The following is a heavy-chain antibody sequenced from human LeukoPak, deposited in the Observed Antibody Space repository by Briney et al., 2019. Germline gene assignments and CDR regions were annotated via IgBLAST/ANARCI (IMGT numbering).Heavy chain of an antibody. Sequence: PGGSLRLSCAAYGFTFSHYSMHWVHQAPGKGLEYVSAIISNGGSTHYADSVKGRFTISRDNSKNTLYLQMDSRRAEGMAVYYCARITMGATIANFYYYHMDVWGKGATVTVSS. CDR1: GFTFSHYS. CDR3: ARITMGATIANFYYYHMDV. CDR2: IISNGGST. D-gene: IGHD3-3*01. V-gene: IGHV3-64*02. J-gene: IGHJ6*03.